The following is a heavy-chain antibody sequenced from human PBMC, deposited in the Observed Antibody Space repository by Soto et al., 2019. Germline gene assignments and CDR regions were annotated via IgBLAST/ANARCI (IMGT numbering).Heavy chain of an antibody. CDR2: INHSGST. J-gene: IGHJ4*02. Sequence: LSLTCAVSGGSISSGGYSWSWIRQPPGKGLEWIGEINHSGSTNYNPSLKSRVTISVDTSKNQFSLKLTSVTAADTAVYYCARDKITGLFDYWGQGTLVTVSS. CDR1: GGSISSGGYS. D-gene: IGHD2-8*02. V-gene: IGHV4-30-2*01. CDR3: ARDKITGLFDY.